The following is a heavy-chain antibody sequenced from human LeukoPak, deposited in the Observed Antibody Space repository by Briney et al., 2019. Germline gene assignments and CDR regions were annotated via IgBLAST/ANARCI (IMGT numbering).Heavy chain of an antibody. J-gene: IGHJ5*02. Sequence: SQTLSLTCTVSGGSISSGGYYWSWIRQHPGKGLEWIGYIYYSGSTYYNPSLKSRVTISVDTSKNQFSLKLSSVTAADTAVYYCARTDYGGNSGWFDPWGQGTLVTVSS. CDR1: GGSISSGGYY. D-gene: IGHD4-23*01. V-gene: IGHV4-31*03. CDR2: IYYSGST. CDR3: ARTDYGGNSGWFDP.